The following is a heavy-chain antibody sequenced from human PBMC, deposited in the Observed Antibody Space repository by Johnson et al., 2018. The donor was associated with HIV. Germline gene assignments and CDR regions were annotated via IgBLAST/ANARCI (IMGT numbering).Heavy chain of an antibody. CDR1: GFTVSTNY. CDR2: IYSGGST. J-gene: IGHJ3*02. CDR3: ARELPGGDAFDI. Sequence: VQLVESGGGLIQPGGSLRLSCAASGFTVSTNYMTWVRQAPGKGLEWVSVIYSGGSTYYTDSVKGRFTISRDNSKNTLYLQMNSLRAEDTAVYYFARELPGGDAFDIWGQGTMVTVSP. D-gene: IGHD2-15*01. V-gene: IGHV3-53*01.